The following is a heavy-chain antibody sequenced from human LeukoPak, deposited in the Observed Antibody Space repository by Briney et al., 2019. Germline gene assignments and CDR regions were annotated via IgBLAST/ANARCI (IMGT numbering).Heavy chain of an antibody. Sequence: GESLKISCNGSGYXFTSYWIGWVRQMPGKGLEWMGIIYPGDSDTRYSPSFQGQVTISADNSIRTAYLQWSSLKASDTAKYYCARIPTHYDFWSGYVYYFDQWGQGTLVTVSS. CDR3: ARIPTHYDFWSGYVYYFDQ. J-gene: IGHJ4*02. CDR2: IYPGDSDT. D-gene: IGHD3-3*01. V-gene: IGHV5-51*01. CDR1: GYXFTSYW.